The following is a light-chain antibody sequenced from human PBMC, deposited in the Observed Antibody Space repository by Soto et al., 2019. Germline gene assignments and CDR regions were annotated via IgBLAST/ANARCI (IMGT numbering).Light chain of an antibody. V-gene: IGKV1-5*03. CDR3: QQYTSYYT. Sequence: DIQMTQSPSTLSASVGDRVTITCRASQSISNWLAWYQQKPGKAPKLLIYKASTLQSGVPSRFSGSGSGADFTLTISSLQRDDFGTYYCQQYTSYYTFGQGTKLEIK. CDR2: KAS. CDR1: QSISNW. J-gene: IGKJ2*01.